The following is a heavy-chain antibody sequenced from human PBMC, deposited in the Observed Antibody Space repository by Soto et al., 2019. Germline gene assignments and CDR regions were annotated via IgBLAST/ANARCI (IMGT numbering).Heavy chain of an antibody. CDR1: GFTFSSYA. D-gene: IGHD3-22*01. Sequence: EVQLLESGGGLVQPGGSLRLSCAASGFTFSSYAVSWVRQAPGKGLEWVSAISGSGGSTYYADSVKGRFTISRDNSKNTLYLQMNSLRAEDTAVYYCAKSSSWYDSSGYGIDYWGQGTLVTVSS. CDR2: ISGSGGST. J-gene: IGHJ4*02. CDR3: AKSSSWYDSSGYGIDY. V-gene: IGHV3-23*01.